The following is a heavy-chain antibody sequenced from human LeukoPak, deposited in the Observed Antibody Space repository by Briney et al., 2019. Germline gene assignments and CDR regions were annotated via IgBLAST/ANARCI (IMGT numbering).Heavy chain of an antibody. D-gene: IGHD5-18*01. Sequence: SGTLSLTCTVSGGSISSYYWSWIRQPPGKGLEWIGYIYYSGSTNYNPSLKSRVTISVDTSKNQFSLKLSSVTAADTAVYYCARGYPVGENTAMGHSDYWGQGTLVTVSS. V-gene: IGHV4-59*12. CDR3: ARGYPVGENTAMGHSDY. CDR1: GGSISSYY. CDR2: IYYSGST. J-gene: IGHJ4*02.